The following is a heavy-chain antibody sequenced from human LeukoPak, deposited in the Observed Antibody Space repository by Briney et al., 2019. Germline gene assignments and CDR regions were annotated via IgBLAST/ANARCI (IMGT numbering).Heavy chain of an antibody. CDR2: SRNKANSYTT. J-gene: IGHJ3*01. D-gene: IGHD2-21*02. CDR1: GFTFSDHY. Sequence: SGGSLRLSCAASGFTFSDHYMDCVRQAPGEGLEWVGRSRNKANSYTTEYAASVKGRFTISRDVSKDSLYLQMNSLKTEDTAVYYCARAGLVVVTAKKSDAFDVWGQGTMVTVSS. V-gene: IGHV3-72*01. CDR3: ARAGLVVVTAKKSDAFDV.